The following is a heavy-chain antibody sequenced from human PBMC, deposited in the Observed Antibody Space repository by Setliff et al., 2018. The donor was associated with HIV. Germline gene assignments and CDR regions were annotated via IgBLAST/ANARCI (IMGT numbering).Heavy chain of an antibody. CDR2: IDPSDSYT. CDR1: GYSFTSYW. CDR3: ASHDYYDSSVYYYRFDY. D-gene: IGHD3-22*01. V-gene: IGHV5-10-1*01. J-gene: IGHJ4*02. Sequence: GESLKISCKGSGYSFTSYWINWVRQMPGKGLEWMGRIDPSDSYTNYNPSFQGHVTISADKSISTAYLQWSSLKASDTAMYYCASHDYYDSSVYYYRFDYWGQGILVTVSS.